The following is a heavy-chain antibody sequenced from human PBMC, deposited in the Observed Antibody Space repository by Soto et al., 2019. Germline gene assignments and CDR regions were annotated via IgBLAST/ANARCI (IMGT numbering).Heavy chain of an antibody. CDR3: ARHPPGYCSGGSCYSPYYFDY. CDR2: IYYSGST. Sequence: SETLALTSTVSSGSISSGGSYWSWIRQPPGKGLEWIGYIYYSGSTNYNPSRKSRVTISVDTSKNQFSLKLSSVTAADTAVYYCARHPPGYCSGGSCYSPYYFDYRGQGTLVTVAS. CDR1: SGSISSGGSY. V-gene: IGHV4-61*08. J-gene: IGHJ4*02. D-gene: IGHD2-15*01.